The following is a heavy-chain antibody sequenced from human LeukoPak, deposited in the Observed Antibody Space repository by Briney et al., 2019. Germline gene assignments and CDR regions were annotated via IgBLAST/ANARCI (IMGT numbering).Heavy chain of an antibody. CDR1: GVSFSGYY. D-gene: IGHD3-3*01. CDR2: INHSGST. CDR3: AVTATTNFGLLYYFDY. V-gene: IGHV4-34*01. J-gene: IGHJ4*02. Sequence: SETLSLTCAVYGVSFSGYYWSWIRQPPGKGLEWIGEINHSGSTNYNPSLKSRVTISVDTSKNQFSLKLSSVTAADTAVYYCAVTATTNFGLLYYFDYWGQGTLVTVSS.